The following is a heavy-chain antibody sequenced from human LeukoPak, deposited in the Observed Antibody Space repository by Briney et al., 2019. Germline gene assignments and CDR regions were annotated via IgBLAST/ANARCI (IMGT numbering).Heavy chain of an antibody. CDR3: ARESGWTVDY. V-gene: IGHV3-48*02. Sequence: QPGGSLRLSCAASGFTFSFYSMNWVRQAPGKGLEWVSYISSSISNTHSADSVKGRFTLSRDNAKKSLYLQMNSLRDEDTAVYFCARESGWTVDYWGQGTLVTVSS. D-gene: IGHD6-19*01. J-gene: IGHJ4*02. CDR1: GFTFSFYS. CDR2: ISSSISNT.